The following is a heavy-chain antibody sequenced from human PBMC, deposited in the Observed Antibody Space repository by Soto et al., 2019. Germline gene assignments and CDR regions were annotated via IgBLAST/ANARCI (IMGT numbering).Heavy chain of an antibody. J-gene: IGHJ4*02. V-gene: IGHV1-3*05. CDR2: INAGNGNT. D-gene: IGHD6-19*01. CDR3: ARAVAVPADFDY. CDR1: GYTFTTYA. Sequence: QVQLVQSGAEEKKPGASVRVSCKASGYTFTTYAMHWVRQAPGQRLEWMGWINAGNGNTKYSQKFQGRVTITRETTASTAYMELSSLRSEDTAVYYCARAVAVPADFDYWGQGTLVTVSS.